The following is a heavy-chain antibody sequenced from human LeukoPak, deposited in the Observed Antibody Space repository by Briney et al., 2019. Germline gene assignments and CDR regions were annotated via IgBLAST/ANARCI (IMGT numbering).Heavy chain of an antibody. CDR2: IYYSGST. J-gene: IGHJ4*02. CDR3: ARAGPKWYQYYFDY. D-gene: IGHD2-2*01. V-gene: IGHV4-31*03. CDR1: GGSISSGGYY. Sequence: PSETLSLTCTVSGGSISSGGYYWSWIRQHPGKGLEWIGYIYYSGSTYYNPSLKSRVTISVDTSKNQFSLKLSSVTAADTAVYYCARAGPKWYQYYFDYWGQGTLVTVSS.